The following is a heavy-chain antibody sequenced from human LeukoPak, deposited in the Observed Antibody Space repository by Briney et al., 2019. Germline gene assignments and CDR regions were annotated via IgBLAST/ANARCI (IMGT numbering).Heavy chain of an antibody. V-gene: IGHV1-69*05. CDR3: AGARYDFWSGYLTH. D-gene: IGHD3-3*01. CDR1: GGTFSSYA. CDR2: IIPIFGTA. Sequence: SVKVSCQASGGTFSSYAISWVRQAPGQGLEWMGRIIPIFGTANYAQKFQGSVTITTDESTSTAYMELSSLRSEDTAVYYCAGARYDFWSGYLTHWGQGTLVTVSS. J-gene: IGHJ4*02.